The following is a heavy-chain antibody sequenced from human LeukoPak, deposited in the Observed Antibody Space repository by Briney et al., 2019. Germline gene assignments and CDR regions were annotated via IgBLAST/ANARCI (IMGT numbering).Heavy chain of an antibody. CDR1: GVTFSSYV. V-gene: IGHV3-23*01. CDR2: ISGSGGGT. CDR3: VQEGPRGLAFDI. Sequence: GGSLRLSCEASGVTFSSYVMSCVRQAPGKGPEWVSGISGSGGGTYCADSVKGRFAISRDNSKNTLYLQMNSLRAEDTAVYYCVQEGPRGLAFDIWGQGTKVTVSS. J-gene: IGHJ3*02.